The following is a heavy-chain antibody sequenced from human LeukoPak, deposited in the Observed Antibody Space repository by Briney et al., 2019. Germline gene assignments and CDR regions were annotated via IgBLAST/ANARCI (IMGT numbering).Heavy chain of an antibody. CDR3: ARAVNYDFWSGYPNWFDP. D-gene: IGHD3-3*01. J-gene: IGHJ5*02. Sequence: SETLSLTCTVSGGSISSYYWSWIRQPPGKGLEWIGYIYYSGSTNYYPSLKSRVTISVGTSKNPFSLKLSSVTAADTAVYYCARAVNYDFWSGYPNWFDPWGQGTLVTVSS. CDR2: IYYSGST. CDR1: GGSISSYY. V-gene: IGHV4-59*01.